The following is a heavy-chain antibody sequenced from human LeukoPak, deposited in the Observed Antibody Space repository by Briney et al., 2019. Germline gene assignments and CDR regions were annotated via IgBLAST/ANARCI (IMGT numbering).Heavy chain of an antibody. CDR1: GGSISTYY. CDR3: ARDRGDTAMAHPFDY. V-gene: IGHV4-59*01. D-gene: IGHD5-18*01. Sequence: SETLSLTCTVSGGSISTYYWSWIRQPPGKGLEWIGFIYFSGSTNYNPSLKSRVTISIDTSKNQFSLKLSSVTAADTAVYYCARDRGDTAMAHPFDYWGQGTLVTVSS. J-gene: IGHJ4*02. CDR2: IYFSGST.